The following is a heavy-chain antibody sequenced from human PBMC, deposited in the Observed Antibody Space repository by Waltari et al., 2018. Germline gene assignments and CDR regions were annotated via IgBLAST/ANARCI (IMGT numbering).Heavy chain of an antibody. J-gene: IGHJ6*02. CDR3: ANGGVIIKDYYGLDS. CDR2: INSGGGST. Sequence: EVQLVESGGGLAKPGGSLRLSCAASGFTFSSYWMNWVRQAPGKGLEWVSAINSGGGSTYYADSVKGRFTISRDNSKNTLSLQMNSMRAEDTAVYYCANGGVIIKDYYGLDSWGQGVVVTVSS. D-gene: IGHD3-3*01. V-gene: IGHV3-23*04. CDR1: GFTFSSYW.